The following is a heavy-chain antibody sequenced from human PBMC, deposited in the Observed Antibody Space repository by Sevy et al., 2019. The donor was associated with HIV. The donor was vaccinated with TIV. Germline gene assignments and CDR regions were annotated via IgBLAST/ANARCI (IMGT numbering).Heavy chain of an antibody. V-gene: IGHV3-30*04. CDR2: ISYDGSNK. CDR3: AKDPDGGGSRSYYNLLVGYFDY. CDR1: GFTFSGYT. Sequence: GGSLRLSCAASGFTFSGYTLHWVRQAPGKGLEWVAVISYDGSNKYYADSVKGRFTISRDNSKNTLYLQMNSLRAEDTAVYYCAKDPDGGGSRSYYNLLVGYFDYWGQGTLVTVSS. J-gene: IGHJ4*02. D-gene: IGHD3-10*01.